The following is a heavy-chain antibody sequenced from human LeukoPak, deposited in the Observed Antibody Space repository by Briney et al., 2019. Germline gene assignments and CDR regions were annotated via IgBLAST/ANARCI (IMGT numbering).Heavy chain of an antibody. D-gene: IGHD6-13*01. J-gene: IGHJ4*02. CDR1: GYTFTGYY. Sequence: ASVKVSCKASGYTFTGYYMHWVRQAPGQGLEWMGWINPNSGGTNYAQKFQGRVTMTRDTSISTAYMELSRLRSDDTAVYYCARDLKAAAGGGDYWGQGTLVTVSS. V-gene: IGHV1-2*02. CDR2: INPNSGGT. CDR3: ARDLKAAAGGGDY.